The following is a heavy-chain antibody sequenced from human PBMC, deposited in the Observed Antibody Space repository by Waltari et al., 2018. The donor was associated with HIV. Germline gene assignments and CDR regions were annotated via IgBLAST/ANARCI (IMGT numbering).Heavy chain of an antibody. Sequence: QVQLVESGGGVVQPGRSLGLSGAASAFTFCSDGMQWVRQAPGKGLGWGAFTSYDGSNKHYAASVKGRVTISRDNSKNTLYLQMNSLRAEDTAVYDCAKGRGCSSTSCYCDYWGQGTLVTVSS. CDR1: AFTFCSDG. CDR2: TSYDGSNK. CDR3: AKGRGCSSTSCYCDY. D-gene: IGHD2-2*01. V-gene: IGHV3-30*18. J-gene: IGHJ4*02.